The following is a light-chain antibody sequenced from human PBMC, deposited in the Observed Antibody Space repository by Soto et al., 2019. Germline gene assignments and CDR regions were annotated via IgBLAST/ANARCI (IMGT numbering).Light chain of an antibody. CDR1: QSISTY. CDR3: QQSYTAPLT. J-gene: IGKJ4*01. V-gene: IGKV1-39*01. CDR2: AAS. Sequence: DIQITQSPSSLSAAVGASVTITFRASQSISTYLNWYQQKPGKAPNLLIFAASTLQSGVPSRFSGSGSGTDFTLTIRSLQTEDFATYYCQQSYTAPLTFGRGTKVDIK.